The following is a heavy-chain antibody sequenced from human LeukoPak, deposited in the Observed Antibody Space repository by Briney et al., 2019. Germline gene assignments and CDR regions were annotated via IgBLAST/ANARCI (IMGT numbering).Heavy chain of an antibody. Sequence: SETLSLTCAVYGGSFSGYYWSWIRQPPGKGLEWIGEINHSGSTNYNPSLKSRVTISVDTSKNQFSLKLSSVTAADTAVYYCARKWLGGSWFKRGWFDPWGQGTLVTVSS. CDR2: INHSGST. CDR3: ARKWLGGSWFKRGWFDP. V-gene: IGHV4-34*01. D-gene: IGHD6-13*01. CDR1: GGSFSGYY. J-gene: IGHJ5*02.